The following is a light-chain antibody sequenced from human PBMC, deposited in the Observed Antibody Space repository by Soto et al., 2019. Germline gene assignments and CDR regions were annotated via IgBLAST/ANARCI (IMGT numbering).Light chain of an antibody. CDR2: DAS. V-gene: IGKV1-5*01. J-gene: IGKJ1*01. Sequence: DIQMTQSPSTVSASVGASVTITCRASESISTWLAWYQQKPGQAPKLLIYDASISDSGVPSRFSGSGSGTEFTLTVSNLQPDDSATYYCQQYHRLWAFGQGTKVEIK. CDR1: ESISTW. CDR3: QQYHRLWA.